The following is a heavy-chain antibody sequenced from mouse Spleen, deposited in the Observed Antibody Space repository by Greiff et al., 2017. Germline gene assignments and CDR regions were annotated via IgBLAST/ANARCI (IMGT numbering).Heavy chain of an antibody. V-gene: IGHV1-22*01. CDR3: ARGVYDGYYDAMDY. Sequence: EVQLQQSGPELVKPGASVKMSCKASGYTFTDYNMHWVKQSHGKSLEWIGYINPNNGGTSYNQKFKGKATLTVNKSSSTAYMELRSLTSEDSAVYYCARGVYDGYYDAMDYWGQGTSVTVSS. J-gene: IGHJ4*01. CDR1: GYTFTDYN. D-gene: IGHD2-3*01. CDR2: INPNNGGT.